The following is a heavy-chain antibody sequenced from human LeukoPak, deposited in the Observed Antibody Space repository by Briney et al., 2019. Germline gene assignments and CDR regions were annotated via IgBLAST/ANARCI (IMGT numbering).Heavy chain of an antibody. CDR1: GGSTGSDY. J-gene: IGHJ5*02. CDR2: VYYSGVT. V-gene: IGHV4-59*08. CDR3: ARPTGLEPPGPYRGFDP. D-gene: IGHD1-1*01. Sequence: PSETLSLTCSVSGGSTGSDYWSWIRQPSGKGLEWIAYVYYSGVTSYNPSLKSRVAISIDTSKNQFSLNLNSVTAADTAVYYCARPTGLEPPGPYRGFDPWGQGMLVTISS.